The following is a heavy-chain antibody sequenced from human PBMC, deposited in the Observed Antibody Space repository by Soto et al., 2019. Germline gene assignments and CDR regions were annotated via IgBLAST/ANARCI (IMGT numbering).Heavy chain of an antibody. CDR3: AKDRRLTGTPRDAFDI. CDR2: ISGSDGST. J-gene: IGHJ3*02. V-gene: IGHV3-23*01. D-gene: IGHD1-7*01. Sequence: GGSLRLSCAASGFTFSSYAMSWVRQAPGKGLEWVSAISGSDGSTYYADSVKGRFTISRDNSKNTLYLQMNSLRAEDTAVYYCAKDRRLTGTPRDAFDIWGQGTMVTVSS. CDR1: GFTFSSYA.